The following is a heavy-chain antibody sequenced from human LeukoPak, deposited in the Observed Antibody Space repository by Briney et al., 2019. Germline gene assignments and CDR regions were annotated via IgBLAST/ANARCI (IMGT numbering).Heavy chain of an antibody. D-gene: IGHD6-6*01. V-gene: IGHV4-39*07. CDR3: ARGVRVGFSSYYFNY. Sequence: PSETLSLTCSVSGASISGITNYWGWIRQPPGKGLEWIGSVDYTGTTFYNPSLKSRVTLSVDTSKKQFSLRLSSVTAADTAVYYCARGVRVGFSSYYFNYWGQGTLVTVSS. J-gene: IGHJ4*02. CDR2: VDYTGTT. CDR1: GASISGITNY.